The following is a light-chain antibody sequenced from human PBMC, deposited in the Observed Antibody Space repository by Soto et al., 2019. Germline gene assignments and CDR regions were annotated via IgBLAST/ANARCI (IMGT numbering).Light chain of an antibody. Sequence: EIVMTQSPATPSVSPGERATLSCRASQSISSELVWYQQRPGQPPRLLIYGASTRATGVPDRFTGSGSGSDFTLTISGLQSEDFAVYYCQQGHNWPLTFGQGTRLEI. J-gene: IGKJ2*01. CDR3: QQGHNWPLT. CDR2: GAS. V-gene: IGKV3-15*01. CDR1: QSISSE.